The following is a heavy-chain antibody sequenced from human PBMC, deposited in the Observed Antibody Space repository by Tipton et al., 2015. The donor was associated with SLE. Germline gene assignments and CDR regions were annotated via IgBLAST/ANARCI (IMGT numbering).Heavy chain of an antibody. V-gene: IGHV3-30*19. Sequence: SLRLSCAASGFTFSTYAMHWVRQAPGKGLEWVAYIQHGAATKYYADSVKGRFTISRDNSKDTLYLQMNSLRDDDTAVYYCARARITMVRARGAFDIWGQGTMVTVSS. J-gene: IGHJ3*02. D-gene: IGHD3-10*01. CDR2: IQHGAATK. CDR1: GFTFSTYA. CDR3: ARARITMVRARGAFDI.